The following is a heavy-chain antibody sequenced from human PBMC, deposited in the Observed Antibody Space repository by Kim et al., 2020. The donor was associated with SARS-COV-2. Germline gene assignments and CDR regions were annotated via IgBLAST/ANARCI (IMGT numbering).Heavy chain of an antibody. D-gene: IGHD3-22*01. CDR2: IIPIFGTA. CDR3: ARVGAYDSSGYYPYGMDV. Sequence: SVKVSCKASGGTFSSYAISWVRQAPGQGLEWMGGIIPIFGTANYAQKFQGRVTITADESTSTAYMELSSLRSEDTAVYYCARVGAYDSSGYYPYGMDVWGQGTTVTVSS. V-gene: IGHV1-69*13. CDR1: GGTFSSYA. J-gene: IGHJ6*02.